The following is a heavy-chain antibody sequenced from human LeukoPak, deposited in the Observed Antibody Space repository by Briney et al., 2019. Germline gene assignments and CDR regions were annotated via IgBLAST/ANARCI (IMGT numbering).Heavy chain of an antibody. CDR2: ISPSGTNT. J-gene: IGHJ4*02. CDR3: AKDDYGDPDRCRCFDY. CDR1: GFTFNTCA. V-gene: IGHV3-23*01. D-gene: IGHD4-17*01. Sequence: GGSLRLSCAASGFTFNTCAMSWVRQAPGGGLEWVSTISPSGTNTYYADSVKGRFTISRDNSKSTLYLQMNSLRAEDTAVYYCAKDDYGDPDRCRCFDYWGQGTLVTVSS.